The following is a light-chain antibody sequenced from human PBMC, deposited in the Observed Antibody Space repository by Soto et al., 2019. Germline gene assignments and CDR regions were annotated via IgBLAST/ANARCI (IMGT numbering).Light chain of an antibody. Sequence: QSVLTQPASMSGSPGQSVTISCAGTSSDIGGYNYVSWYQHHPGKAPKLIIYDVSSRPSGVSHRFSGSKSGNTASLTISGPPAEDRADYYRSPFSVGSPLFGTGTKVTVL. J-gene: IGLJ1*01. CDR1: SSDIGGYNY. V-gene: IGLV2-14*01. CDR3: SPFSVGSPL. CDR2: DVS.